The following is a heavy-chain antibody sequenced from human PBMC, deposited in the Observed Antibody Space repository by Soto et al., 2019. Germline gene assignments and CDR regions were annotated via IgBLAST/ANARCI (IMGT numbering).Heavy chain of an antibody. J-gene: IGHJ4*02. V-gene: IGHV3-23*01. CDR1: GFTFSTYG. Sequence: GGSLRLSCAASGFTFSTYGMSWVRQAPGKGLEWVSAISGSGGNTYYADSVKGRFIISRDNSKNTLFLQMNSLGAEDTAVYYCAKAIGGWGRVSATGVPDYWGQGTLVTVSS. CDR2: ISGSGGNT. D-gene: IGHD2-15*01. CDR3: AKAIGGWGRVSATGVPDY.